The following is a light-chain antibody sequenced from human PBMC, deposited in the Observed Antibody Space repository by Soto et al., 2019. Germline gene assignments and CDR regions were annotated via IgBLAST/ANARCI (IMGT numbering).Light chain of an antibody. CDR3: SSYTSSSTLLYV. V-gene: IGLV2-14*01. J-gene: IGLJ1*01. CDR1: SSDVGGYNY. Sequence: QSALTQPASVSGSPGQSITISCTGTSSDVGGYNYVSWYQQHPGKAPKLMIYDVSNRPSGVSNRFSGSKSGNTASLTSSGLQAEDAADYYCSSYTSSSTLLYVFGTGTKLTVL. CDR2: DVS.